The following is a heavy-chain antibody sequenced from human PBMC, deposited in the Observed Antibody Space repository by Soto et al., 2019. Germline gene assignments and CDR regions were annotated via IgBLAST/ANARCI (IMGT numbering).Heavy chain of an antibody. Sequence: GGSLRLSCAASGFTFSSYWMSWVRQAPGKGLERVANIKQDGSEKYYVDSVKGRFTISRDNAKNSLYLQMNSLRAEDTSVYYCARDIVGASPYYWGQGTLVTVSS. CDR1: GFTFSSYW. CDR2: IKQDGSEK. CDR3: ARDIVGASPYY. J-gene: IGHJ4*02. D-gene: IGHD1-26*01. V-gene: IGHV3-7*01.